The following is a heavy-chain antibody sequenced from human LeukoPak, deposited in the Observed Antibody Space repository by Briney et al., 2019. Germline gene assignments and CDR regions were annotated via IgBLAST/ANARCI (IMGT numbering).Heavy chain of an antibody. CDR3: ASVTYYDSSGYYLGDY. J-gene: IGHJ4*02. CDR1: GYTFTGYY. D-gene: IGHD3-22*01. CDR2: INPNSGGT. Sequence: ASVKVSCKASGYTFTGYYMHWVRQAPGQGLEWMGRINPNSGGTNYAQKFQGRVTLTRDTSISTGYMELTSLRSDDTAVYYCASVTYYDSSGYYLGDYWGQGTLVTVSS. V-gene: IGHV1-2*06.